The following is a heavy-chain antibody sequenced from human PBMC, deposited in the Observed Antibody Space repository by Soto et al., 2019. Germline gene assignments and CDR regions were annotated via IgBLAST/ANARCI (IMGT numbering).Heavy chain of an antibody. Sequence: QVQLQESGPGLVKPSETLSLTCTVSGGSISSYYWSWIRQPPGKGLEWIGSIYYSGSTNYNPSLTSRVPRSVDTSKNQFSLKLSSVTAADTAAYYWATSFGGGPLHWGQGTLVTVSS. V-gene: IGHV4-59*01. CDR1: GGSISSYY. CDR3: ATSFGGGPLH. D-gene: IGHD3-16*01. J-gene: IGHJ1*01. CDR2: IYYSGST.